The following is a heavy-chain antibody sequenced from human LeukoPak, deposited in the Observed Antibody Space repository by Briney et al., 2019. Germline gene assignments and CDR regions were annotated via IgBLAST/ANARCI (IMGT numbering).Heavy chain of an antibody. Sequence: PGGSLRLSCTASGFTFSTYSMNWVRQAPGKGLEWVSYISTGSTTIYYADSVKGRFTISRDNVKNSLYLQMNSLRDEETAVYYCARGTDSRYAVSFATWGQGTLVTVSS. J-gene: IGHJ5*02. V-gene: IGHV3-48*02. CDR2: ISTGSTTI. D-gene: IGHD5-24*01. CDR3: ARGTDSRYAVSFAT. CDR1: GFTFSTYS.